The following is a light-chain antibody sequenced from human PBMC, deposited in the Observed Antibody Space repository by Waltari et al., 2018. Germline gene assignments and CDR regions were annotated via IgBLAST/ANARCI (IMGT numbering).Light chain of an antibody. CDR3: QSFDSSLSGVV. CDR2: ANS. V-gene: IGLV1-40*01. CDR1: SSNLGAAYD. J-gene: IGLJ2*01. Sequence: QSVLTQPPSVSGAPGQRVTISCTGRSSNLGAAYDVHWYQQIPGTAPQILIYANSNRPSGVPDRFSGSKSGTSASLAITGLQAEDEAVYYCQSFDSSLSGVVFGGGTKLTVL.